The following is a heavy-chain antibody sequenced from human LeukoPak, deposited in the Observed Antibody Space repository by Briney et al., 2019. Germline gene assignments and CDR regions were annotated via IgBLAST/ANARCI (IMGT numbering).Heavy chain of an antibody. J-gene: IGHJ4*02. CDR3: ARAASGPLFDY. CDR2: VYYSGST. D-gene: IGHD2-15*01. Sequence: SETLSLTCTVSGGSISSYYWSWIRQPPGKGLEWIGYVYYSGSTNYNPSLKSRVTISVDTSKNQFSLKLSSVTAADTAVYYCARAASGPLFDYWGQGTLVTVSS. V-gene: IGHV4-59*01. CDR1: GGSISSYY.